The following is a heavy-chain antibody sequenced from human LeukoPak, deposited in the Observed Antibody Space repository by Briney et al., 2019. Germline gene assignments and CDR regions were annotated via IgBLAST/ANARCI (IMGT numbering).Heavy chain of an antibody. V-gene: IGHV3-49*03. CDR2: IRSKAYGGTT. CDR1: GFTFGDYA. CDR3: SISSSSWYDNWFDP. Sequence: GGSLRLSCTASGFTFGDYAMSWFRQAPGKGLEWVGFIRSKAYGGTTEYAASVKGRFTISRDDSKSIAYLQMNSLKTEDTAVYYCSISSSSWYDNWFDPWGQGTLVTVSS. D-gene: IGHD6-13*01. J-gene: IGHJ5*02.